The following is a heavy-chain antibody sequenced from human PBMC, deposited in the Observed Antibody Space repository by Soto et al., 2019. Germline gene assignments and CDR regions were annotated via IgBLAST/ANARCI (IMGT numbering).Heavy chain of an antibody. V-gene: IGHV1-3*01. CDR3: ARELQGLYYFDH. CDR2: INAGNGDS. D-gene: IGHD4-4*01. CDR1: EYTFSSYT. Sequence: ASVKVSCKASEYTFSSYTLHWVRQAPGQRLEWMGWINAGNGDSKYSQKFQGRVSISRDTSASTASMELSSLTSEDTAVYYCARELQGLYYFDHWGQGTLVTVSS. J-gene: IGHJ4*02.